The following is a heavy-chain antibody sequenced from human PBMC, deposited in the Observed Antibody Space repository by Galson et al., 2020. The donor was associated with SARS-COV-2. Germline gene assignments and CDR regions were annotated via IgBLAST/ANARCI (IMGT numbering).Heavy chain of an antibody. J-gene: IGHJ2*01. Sequence: SETLSLTCTVSGGSISSYYWSWIRQPPGKGLEWIGYIYYSGSTNYNPSLKSRVTISVDTSKNQFSLKLSSVTAADTAVYYCARAGLRYFDWLLPFDLWGRGTLVTVSS. V-gene: IGHV4-59*13. CDR3: ARAGLRYFDWLLPFDL. CDR2: IYYSGST. CDR1: GGSISSYY. D-gene: IGHD3-9*01.